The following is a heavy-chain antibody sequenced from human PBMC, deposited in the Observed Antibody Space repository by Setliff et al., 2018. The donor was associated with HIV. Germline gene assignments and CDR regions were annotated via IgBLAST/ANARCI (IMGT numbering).Heavy chain of an antibody. CDR3: ASGKGVGGVIITGGLDV. J-gene: IGHJ6*04. CDR2: ISVGSGDS. CDR1: GYTFINYD. Sequence: ASVKVSCKASGYTFINYDIHWVRQAPGQRPEWMGRISVGSGDSGYAQKFQGRVTMTRDTSISTAYMELSSLTSEDTGVYYCASGKGVGGVIITGGLDVWGKGTTVTVSS. D-gene: IGHD3-10*01. V-gene: IGHV1-8*01.